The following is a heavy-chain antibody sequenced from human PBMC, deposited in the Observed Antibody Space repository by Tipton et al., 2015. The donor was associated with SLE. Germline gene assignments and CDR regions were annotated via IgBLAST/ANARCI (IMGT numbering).Heavy chain of an antibody. V-gene: IGHV5-51*01. CDR3: ARQDQRGYYYYGMDV. CDR2: IYAGDSDT. D-gene: IGHD3-3*01. Sequence: QSGAEVKKPGESLRISCKGSGYSFTNYWIGWVRQVPGKGLEWVGIIYAGDSDTRFSPSFQGQVTISADTSIGTVYLQWSSLKASDTGMYYCARQDQRGYYYYGMDVWGQGTTVTVSS. CDR1: GYSFTNYW. J-gene: IGHJ6*02.